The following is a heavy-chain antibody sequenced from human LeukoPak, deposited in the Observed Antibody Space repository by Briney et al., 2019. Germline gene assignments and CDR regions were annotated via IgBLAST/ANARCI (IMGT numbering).Heavy chain of an antibody. Sequence: SETLSLTCAVSGYSISSGYYWGWIRQPPGKGLEWIGNIYHSGSTYYNPSLKSRVTIAADTSKNQFSLKLTSVTAADTAVYYCARVGATYPHYYMDVWGKGTTVTVAS. V-gene: IGHV4-38-2*01. CDR3: ARVGATYPHYYMDV. CDR1: GYSISSGYY. CDR2: IYHSGST. J-gene: IGHJ6*03. D-gene: IGHD3-16*01.